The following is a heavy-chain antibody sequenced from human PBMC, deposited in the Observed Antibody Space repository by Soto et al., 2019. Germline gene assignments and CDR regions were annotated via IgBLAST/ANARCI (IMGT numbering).Heavy chain of an antibody. CDR3: AKVESERYSGQHFDY. D-gene: IGHD5-12*01. V-gene: IGHV3-23*01. CDR2: ISSSSGST. CDR1: GFTFSTYA. J-gene: IGHJ4*02. Sequence: EVQLLESGGGLVQPGGSLRLSCAASGFTFSTYAMHWVRQAPGKGLEWVSTISSSSGSTYYADSVQGRFPISRDNTKQFLYMKRLSLRGADTAVYECAKVESERYSGQHFDYWGQGTLVTVSS.